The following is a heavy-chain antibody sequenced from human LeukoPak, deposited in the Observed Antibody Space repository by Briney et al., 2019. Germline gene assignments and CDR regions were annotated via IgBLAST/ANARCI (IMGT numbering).Heavy chain of an antibody. Sequence: GGSLRLSCAASGFTFSSYSMNWVRQAPGKGLEWVSSISSSSSYIYYADSVKGRFTISRDNAKNSLYLQMNSLRAEDTAVYYCARDCGGDRPPEDYYGTDVWGQGTTVTVSS. V-gene: IGHV3-21*01. CDR2: ISSSSSYI. D-gene: IGHD2-21*02. CDR3: ARDCGGDRPPEDYYGTDV. CDR1: GFTFSSYS. J-gene: IGHJ6*02.